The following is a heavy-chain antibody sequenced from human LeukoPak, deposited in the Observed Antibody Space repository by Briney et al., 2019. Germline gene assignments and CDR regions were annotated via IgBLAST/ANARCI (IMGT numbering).Heavy chain of an antibody. J-gene: IGHJ4*02. D-gene: IGHD6-13*01. CDR3: ARGPTYSSSWYEMNY. CDR1: GGSISSYY. Sequence: SETLSLTCTVSGGSISSYYWSWIRQPPGKGLEWIGYIYYSGSTNYNPSLKSRVTISVDTSKNQFSLKLSSVTAADTAVYYCARGPTYSSSWYEMNYWGQGTLVTVSS. CDR2: IYYSGST. V-gene: IGHV4-59*08.